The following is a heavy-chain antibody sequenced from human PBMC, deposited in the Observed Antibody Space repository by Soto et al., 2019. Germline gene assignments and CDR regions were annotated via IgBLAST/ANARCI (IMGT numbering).Heavy chain of an antibody. CDR2: IIPIFGTA. CDR1: GGTFSSYA. J-gene: IGHJ6*02. D-gene: IGHD3-9*01. V-gene: IGHV1-69*01. CDR3: ARDSRYDILTGYYPLYYYGMDV. Sequence: QVQLVQSGAEVKKPGSSVKVSCKASGGTFSSYAISWVRQAPGQGLEWMGGIIPIFGTANYAQKFQGRVTITADESTSTAYMELSSLRSEDTAVYHCARDSRYDILTGYYPLYYYGMDVWGQGTTVTVSS.